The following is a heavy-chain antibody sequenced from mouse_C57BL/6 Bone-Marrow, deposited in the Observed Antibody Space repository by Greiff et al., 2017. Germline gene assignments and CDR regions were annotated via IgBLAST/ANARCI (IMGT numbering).Heavy chain of an antibody. V-gene: IGHV1-69*01. Sequence: VQLQQPGAELVMPGASVKLSCKASGYTFTSYWMHWVKQRPGQGLEWIGEIDPSDSYTNYNQKFKGKSTLTVDKSSSTAYMQLSSLTSEDSAVYYCARGHYGSSFAYWGQGTLVTVSA. CDR2: IDPSDSYT. D-gene: IGHD1-1*01. CDR3: ARGHYGSSFAY. J-gene: IGHJ3*01. CDR1: GYTFTSYW.